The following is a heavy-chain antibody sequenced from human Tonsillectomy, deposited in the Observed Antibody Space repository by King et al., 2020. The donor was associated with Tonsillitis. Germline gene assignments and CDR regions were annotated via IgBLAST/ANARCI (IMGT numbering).Heavy chain of an antibody. D-gene: IGHD1-26*01. Sequence: EVQLVESGGGLVQPGGSLRLSCAASGFTFSSYAMSWVRQAPGKGLEWVSTLSDSGSSTYYADSVKGRLTISRDNSKNTLYLQMSSLRAEDTAVYYCARASGGLSGSYPLNAFDVWGQGTMVTVS. J-gene: IGHJ3*01. CDR1: GFTFSSYA. CDR2: LSDSGSST. V-gene: IGHV3-23*04. CDR3: ARASGGLSGSYPLNAFDV.